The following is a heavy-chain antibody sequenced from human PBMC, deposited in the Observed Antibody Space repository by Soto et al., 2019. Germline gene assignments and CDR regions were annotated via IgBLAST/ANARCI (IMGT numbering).Heavy chain of an antibody. V-gene: IGHV3-21*01. CDR2: ISSSSSYI. J-gene: IGHJ4*02. CDR1: GFTFSSYS. D-gene: IGHD2-2*01. Sequence: GGSLRLSCAASGFTFSSYSMNWVRQAPGKGLEWVSSISSSSSYIYYADSVKGRFTISRDNAKNTLYLQMNSLRAEDTAVYYCARDCSSTSGYDYWGQGTLVTVSS. CDR3: ARDCSSTSGYDY.